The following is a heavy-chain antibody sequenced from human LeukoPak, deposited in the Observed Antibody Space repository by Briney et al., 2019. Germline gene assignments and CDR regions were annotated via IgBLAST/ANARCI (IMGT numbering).Heavy chain of an antibody. Sequence: AGGSLRFSCAASGFTFSSYWMSWVRQAPGKGLEWVANIKQDGSEKYYVDSVKGRFTISRDNAKNSLYLQMNSLRAEDTAVYYCARDWSFTEYYYDSSDYYDYYGMDVWGQGTTVTVSS. CDR1: GFTFSSYW. D-gene: IGHD3-22*01. CDR2: IKQDGSEK. V-gene: IGHV3-7*01. CDR3: ARDWSFTEYYYDSSDYYDYYGMDV. J-gene: IGHJ6*02.